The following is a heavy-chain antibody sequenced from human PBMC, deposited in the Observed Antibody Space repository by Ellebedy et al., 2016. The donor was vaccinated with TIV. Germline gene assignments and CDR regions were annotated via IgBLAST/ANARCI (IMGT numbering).Heavy chain of an antibody. D-gene: IGHD5-12*01. Sequence: MLSETLSLTCTVSGGSINNYYWNWIRQPPGKGLEWVGYISYSGSADYNPSLKSRVTISLDTSKNQISLKLISVTAADTAVYYCARRRLGIGDEYWGQGTLVTVSS. CDR1: GGSINNYY. V-gene: IGHV4-59*08. CDR3: ARRRLGIGDEY. J-gene: IGHJ4*02. CDR2: ISYSGSA.